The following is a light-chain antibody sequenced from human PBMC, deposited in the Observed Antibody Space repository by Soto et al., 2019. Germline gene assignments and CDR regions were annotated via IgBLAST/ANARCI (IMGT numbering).Light chain of an antibody. Sequence: QSVLSQPPSPSGTPGQRVTISCSGSSSNIGRNYVYWYQQLPGTAPQPPRYSNNRRPSGAPDRFSGSNSGTSASLAISGLRSEDEADYYCGAWNERLSAFSIFGTGTTVTVL. CDR1: SSNIGRNY. CDR3: GAWNERLSAFSI. V-gene: IGLV1-47*01. J-gene: IGLJ1*01. CDR2: SNN.